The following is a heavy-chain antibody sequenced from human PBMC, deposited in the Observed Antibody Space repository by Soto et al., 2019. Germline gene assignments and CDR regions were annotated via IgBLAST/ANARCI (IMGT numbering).Heavy chain of an antibody. J-gene: IGHJ1*01. CDR3: AEHSAAAGKGPYFQH. D-gene: IGHD6-13*01. CDR2: IYFGGNS. Sequence: PSETLSLTCSVSGGSISSGSYSWGWIRQPPGKGLEWIGTIYFGGNSYYTPSLKSRVTISVDTSKNQFSLKLSSVTAADTAVYYCAEHSAAAGKGPYFQHWGQGTLVTVSS. CDR1: GGSISSGSYS. V-gene: IGHV4-39*07.